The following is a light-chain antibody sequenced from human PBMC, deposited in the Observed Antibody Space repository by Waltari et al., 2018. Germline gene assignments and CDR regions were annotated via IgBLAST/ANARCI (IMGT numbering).Light chain of an antibody. CDR1: SGSLSTTSY. CDR3: ALYMGSGIWV. Sequence: QTVVTQEPSLSVSPGGTVTLTCALSSGSLSTTSYATWYQQTPGQAPRTLVYKANARSSGVPDRLSGSILGNTAALPITGAQADDESDYYCALYMGSGIWVFGGGTRLTVL. V-gene: IGLV8-61*01. J-gene: IGLJ3*02. CDR2: KAN.